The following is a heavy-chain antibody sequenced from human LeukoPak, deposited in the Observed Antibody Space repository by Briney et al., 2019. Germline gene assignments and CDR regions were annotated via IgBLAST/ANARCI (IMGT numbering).Heavy chain of an antibody. D-gene: IGHD2-15*01. CDR3: ARCSRYCSGGSCLLGPLDY. CDR1: GGSFSGYY. V-gene: IGHV4-34*01. J-gene: IGHJ4*02. CDR2: INNSGST. Sequence: SETLSLTCAVYGGSFSGYYWSWVRQPPGEGLEWVGEINNSGSTNYNPSLKSRVTISVDTSKNQFSLKLSSVTAADTAVYYCARCSRYCSGGSCLLGPLDYWGQGTLVTVSS.